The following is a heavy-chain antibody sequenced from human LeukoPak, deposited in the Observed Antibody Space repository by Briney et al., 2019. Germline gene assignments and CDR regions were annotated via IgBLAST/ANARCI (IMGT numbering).Heavy chain of an antibody. CDR2: ISYDGSNK. CDR1: GFTFSSYG. CDR3: AKRPSDYGDYVTYFDY. V-gene: IGHV3-30*18. J-gene: IGHJ4*02. D-gene: IGHD4-17*01. Sequence: GRSLRLSCAASGFTFSSYGMHWVRQAPGKGLEWVAVISYDGSNKYYADSVKGRFTISRDNSKNTLYLQMNSLRAEDTAVYYCAKRPSDYGDYVTYFDYWGQGTLVTVSS.